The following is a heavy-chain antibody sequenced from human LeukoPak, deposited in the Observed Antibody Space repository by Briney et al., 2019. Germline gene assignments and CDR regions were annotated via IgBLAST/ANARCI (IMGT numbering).Heavy chain of an antibody. D-gene: IGHD3-16*01. CDR2: ISSSSSYI. CDR3: ARSLGPLDATYYFDY. CDR1: GFTFSSYS. V-gene: IGHV3-21*01. Sequence: GGSLRHSCAASGFTFSSYSMNWVRQAPGKGLEWVSSISSSSSYIYYADSVKGRFTISRDNAKNSLYLQMNSLRAEDTAVYYCARSLGPLDATYYFDYWGQGTLVTVSS. J-gene: IGHJ4*02.